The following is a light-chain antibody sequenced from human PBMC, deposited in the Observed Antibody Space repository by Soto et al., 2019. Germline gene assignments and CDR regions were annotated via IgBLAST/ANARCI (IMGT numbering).Light chain of an antibody. CDR1: QSVSSSY. CDR3: QQYGSSPRFT. CDR2: GAS. Sequence: EIVLTQSPGTLSLSPGERATLSCRASQSVSSSYLAWYQQKPGQAPRLLIYGASSRATGIRDRFSGSGSGTEFTLTISRLEPEDFAVYYCQQYGSSPRFTFGPGTKVDIK. V-gene: IGKV3-20*01. J-gene: IGKJ3*01.